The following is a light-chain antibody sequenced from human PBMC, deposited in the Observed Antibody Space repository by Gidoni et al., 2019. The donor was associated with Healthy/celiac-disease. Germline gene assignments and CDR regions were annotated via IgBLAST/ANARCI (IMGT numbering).Light chain of an antibody. CDR3: MQALQTPPT. Sequence: DIVMTQSPLSLPVTPGEPASISCRSSQSLLHSNGYNYLDWYLQKPGPSPQLLIFLGSNRASGVPDRFSGSGSGTDFTLKISRVEPEDVGVYYCMQALQTPPTFGQGTKVEIK. J-gene: IGKJ1*01. V-gene: IGKV2-28*01. CDR1: QSLLHSNGYNY. CDR2: LGS.